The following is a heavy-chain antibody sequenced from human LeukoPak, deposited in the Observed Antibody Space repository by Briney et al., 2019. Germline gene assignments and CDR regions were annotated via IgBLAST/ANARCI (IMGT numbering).Heavy chain of an antibody. CDR3: AKGVVGPNYSYYYYYMDV. V-gene: IGHV3-33*06. CDR1: GFTFSSYG. D-gene: IGHD1-1*01. Sequence: GGSLRLSCAASGFTFSSYGMHWVRQAPGKGLEWVAVIWYDGSNKYYADSVKGRFTISRDNSKNMLYLQMNSLRAEDTAVYYCAKGVVGPNYSYYYYYMDVWGKGTTVTVSS. J-gene: IGHJ6*03. CDR2: IWYDGSNK.